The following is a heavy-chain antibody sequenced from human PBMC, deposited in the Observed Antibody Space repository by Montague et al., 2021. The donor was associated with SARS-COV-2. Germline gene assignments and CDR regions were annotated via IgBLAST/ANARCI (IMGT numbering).Heavy chain of an antibody. V-gene: IGHV4-34*01. D-gene: IGHD4-23*01. CDR1: GGSFSGYY. Sequence: SETLSLTCAASGGSFSGYYWTSIRQSPGKGLEWISEINHSGTTTYNFNPSLRSRLTITVDTSKSQFSLKLSSVTAADTGVYYCARWDPQTLTLIGLRGKSASAYLGQGTPLTVSS. CDR2: INHSGTTTY. J-gene: IGHJ4*02. CDR3: ARWDPQTLTLIGLRGKSASAY.